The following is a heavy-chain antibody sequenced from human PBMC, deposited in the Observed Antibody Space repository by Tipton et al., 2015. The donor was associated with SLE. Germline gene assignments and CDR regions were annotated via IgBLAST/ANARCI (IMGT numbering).Heavy chain of an antibody. V-gene: IGHV4-34*01. D-gene: IGHD2-15*01. CDR1: GGSFSGYY. CDR3: ARRIWGWYFDL. Sequence: TLSLTCAVYGGSFSGYYWSWIRQPPGKGLEWIGEINHSGSTNYNPSLKSRVTISVDTSKNQFSLKLSSVTAADTAVYYCARRIWGWYFDLWGRGTLVTVSS. J-gene: IGHJ2*01. CDR2: INHSGST.